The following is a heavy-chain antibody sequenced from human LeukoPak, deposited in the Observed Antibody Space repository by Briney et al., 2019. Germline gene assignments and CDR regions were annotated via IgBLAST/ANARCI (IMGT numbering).Heavy chain of an antibody. CDR1: GYTLTELS. CDR3: ATDFKVLGIEAAGTLDP. CDR2: FDPEDGET. V-gene: IGHV1-24*01. D-gene: IGHD6-13*01. Sequence: ASVKVSCKVSGYTLTELSMHWVRQAPGKGLEWMGGFDPEDGETIYAQKFQGRVTMTEDTSTDTAYMELSSLRSEDTAVYYCATDFKVLGIEAAGTLDPWGQGTLVTVSS. J-gene: IGHJ5*02.